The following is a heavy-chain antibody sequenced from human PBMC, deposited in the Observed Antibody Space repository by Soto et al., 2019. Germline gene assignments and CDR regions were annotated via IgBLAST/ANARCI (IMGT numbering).Heavy chain of an antibody. V-gene: IGHV2-5*02. J-gene: IGHJ4*02. D-gene: IGHD3-10*01. CDR1: GFSLSTSGVG. CDR3: AHGLWVRGLIVSYFDY. CDR2: IYWDDDK. Sequence: QITLKESGPTLVKPTQTLTLTCTFSGFSLSTSGVGVGWIRQPPGKALEWLALIYWDDDKYYSSSLKSRLTITKDTSKNQVVLTMTNMDPVDTATYYCAHGLWVRGLIVSYFDYWGQGTLVTVSS.